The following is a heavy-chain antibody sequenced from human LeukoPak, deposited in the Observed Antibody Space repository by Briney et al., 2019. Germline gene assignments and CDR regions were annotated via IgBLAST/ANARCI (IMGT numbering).Heavy chain of an antibody. V-gene: IGHV3-48*01. CDR1: GFTFSNHN. Sequence: GGSLRLSCAASGFTFSNHNMNWVRQAPGKGLEWISYITLSRTTIYYADSVKGRFTISRDNAKNSLYLQMNSLRSEDTAVYYCARAYSSGLIDYWGQGTLVTVSS. CDR2: ITLSRTTI. J-gene: IGHJ4*02. D-gene: IGHD6-19*01. CDR3: ARAYSSGLIDY.